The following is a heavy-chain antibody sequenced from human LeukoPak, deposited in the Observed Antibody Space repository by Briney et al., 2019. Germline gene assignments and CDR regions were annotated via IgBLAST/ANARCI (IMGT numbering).Heavy chain of an antibody. V-gene: IGHV4-59*01. CDR2: IYYSGST. D-gene: IGHD2-2*02. CDR3: AREGVVVPAAIRGRDYYYYGMDV. Sequence: PSETLSLTCTVSGGSISIYYWSWIRQPPGKGLEWIGYIYYSGSTNYNPSLKSRVTISVDTSKNQFSLKLSSVTAADTAVYYCAREGVVVPAAIRGRDYYYYGMDVWGQGTTVTVSS. J-gene: IGHJ6*02. CDR1: GGSISIYY.